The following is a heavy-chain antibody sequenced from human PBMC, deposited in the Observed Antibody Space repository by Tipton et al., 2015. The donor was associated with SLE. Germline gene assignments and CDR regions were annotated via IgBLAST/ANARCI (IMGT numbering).Heavy chain of an antibody. D-gene: IGHD3-16*01. Sequence: TLSLTCTVSGGSISSSSYYWGWIRQPPGKGLECIGSLYYTGSTYYNPSLKSRLTISLDTPKNQFSLKLSSVTAADTAVYYCARDIVLGGGAFDIWGQGTMVTVSS. J-gene: IGHJ3*02. CDR1: GGSISSSSYY. CDR3: ARDIVLGGGAFDI. CDR2: LYYTGST. V-gene: IGHV4-39*07.